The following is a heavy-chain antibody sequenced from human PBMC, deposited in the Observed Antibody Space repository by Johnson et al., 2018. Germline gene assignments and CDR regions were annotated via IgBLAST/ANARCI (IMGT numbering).Heavy chain of an antibody. D-gene: IGHD1-14*01. CDR1: GFTFSSYW. Sequence: VQLVQSGGGSVQPGGSLRLSCADSGFTFSSYWMSWVRKAPGTGLEWVAHIKQDGREKYYVDSVKGRFTISRDNAKNSRYPQMNSRRADDTAVDYCARAPTGRNPYWGQGTLVTVSS. V-gene: IGHV3-7*01. CDR2: IKQDGREK. CDR3: ARAPTGRNPY. J-gene: IGHJ4*02.